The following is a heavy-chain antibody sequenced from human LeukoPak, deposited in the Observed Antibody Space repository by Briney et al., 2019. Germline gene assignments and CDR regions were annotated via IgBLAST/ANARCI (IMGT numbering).Heavy chain of an antibody. CDR1: GFSFNSYG. CDR2: IRYDGGDK. CDR3: ARDVDGYNYLHAFDI. V-gene: IGHV3-30*02. J-gene: IGHJ3*02. D-gene: IGHD5-24*01. Sequence: GGSLRLSCAASGFSFNSYGMHWVRQAPGKGLEWVAFIRYDGGDKDYADSVKGRTTISRDNAKNSLYLQMNSLRAEDTAVYYCARDVDGYNYLHAFDIWGQGTMVTVSS.